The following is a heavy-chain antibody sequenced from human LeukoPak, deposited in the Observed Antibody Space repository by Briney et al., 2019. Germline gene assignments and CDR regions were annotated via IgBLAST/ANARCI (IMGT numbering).Heavy chain of an antibody. CDR2: INHSGST. D-gene: IGHD1-1*01. Sequence: SETLSLTCAVHGGSFSGYYWNWIRQPPGKGLEWIGEINHSGSTNCDPSLKSRISMSIDTSKSQFSLNLRSVTAADTAVYYCARYVPVRTGTTRASFDYWGQGTLVTVSS. CDR1: GGSFSGYY. CDR3: ARYVPVRTGTTRASFDY. V-gene: IGHV4-34*10. J-gene: IGHJ4*02.